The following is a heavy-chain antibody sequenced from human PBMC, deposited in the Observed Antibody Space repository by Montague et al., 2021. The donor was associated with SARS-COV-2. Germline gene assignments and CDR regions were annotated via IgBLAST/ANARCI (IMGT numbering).Heavy chain of an antibody. V-gene: IGHV4-34*01. CDR3: ARGAEYGSGIYSHYYYDH. D-gene: IGHD3-10*01. CDR2: INHSGST. CDR1: GASFSGYY. Sequence: SETLSLTCAVYGASFSGYYWSWIRQPPGKGLEWIGEINHSGSTNXNPSLKSRVTISVDTSKNQFSLKLSSVTAAATAVYYCARGAEYGSGIYSHYYYDHWGQGTLVTVSS. J-gene: IGHJ4*02.